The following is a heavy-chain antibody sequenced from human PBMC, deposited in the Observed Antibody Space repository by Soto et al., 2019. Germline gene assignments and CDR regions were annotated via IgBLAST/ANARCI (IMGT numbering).Heavy chain of an antibody. J-gene: IGHJ4*02. CDR2: ISYDGSNK. V-gene: IGHV3-30*18. CDR1: GFTFSSYG. Sequence: GGSLRLSCAASGFTFSSYGMHWVRQAPGKGLEWVAVISYDGSNKYYADSVKGRFTISRDNSKNTLYLQMNSLRAEDTAVYYCAKNPDGSGSHHFDYWGQGTLVTVSS. D-gene: IGHD3-10*01. CDR3: AKNPDGSGSHHFDY.